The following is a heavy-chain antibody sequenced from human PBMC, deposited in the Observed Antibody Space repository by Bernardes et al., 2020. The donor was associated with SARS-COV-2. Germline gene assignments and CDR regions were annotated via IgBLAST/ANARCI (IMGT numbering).Heavy chain of an antibody. D-gene: IGHD3-3*01. Sequence: GGSLRLSCAASGFTVSNTYMIWVRQTPGKGLECVSLLYKNPYYADPVKGRFTISSDNSKNTLYLQMNSLRAEDTALYYCARSGYPGGFDIWGLGTMGTVSS. CDR1: GFTVSNTY. J-gene: IGHJ3*02. CDR2: LYKNP. CDR3: ARSGYPGGFDI. V-gene: IGHV3-53*01.